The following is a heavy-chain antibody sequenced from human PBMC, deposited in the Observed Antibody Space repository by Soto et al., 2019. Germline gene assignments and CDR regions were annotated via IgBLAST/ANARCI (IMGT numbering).Heavy chain of an antibody. Sequence: PGGSLRLSCAASGFPFSSYAMNWVRQAPGRGLECVSYITSRGSTMSYADSVKGRFTISRDNAKGSLYLQMDSLRAEDTAVYYCVREFFGELNWGQGILVTVSS. V-gene: IGHV3-48*03. J-gene: IGHJ4*02. CDR3: VREFFGELN. CDR1: GFPFSSYA. D-gene: IGHD3-10*01. CDR2: ITSRGSTM.